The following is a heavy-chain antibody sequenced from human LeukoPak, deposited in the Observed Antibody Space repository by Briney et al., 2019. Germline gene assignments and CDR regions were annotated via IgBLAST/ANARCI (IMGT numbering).Heavy chain of an antibody. J-gene: IGHJ5*02. CDR1: GGSFSGYY. CDR3: ASLTVVVPAAIGYGGNWFDP. Sequence: PSETLSLTCAVYGGSFSGYYWSWIRQPPGKGLEWIGEINHSGSTNYNPSLKSRVTISVDTSKNQFSLKLSSVTAADTAVYYCASLTVVVPAAIGYGGNWFDPWGQGTLVTVSS. CDR2: INHSGST. D-gene: IGHD2-2*01. V-gene: IGHV4-34*01.